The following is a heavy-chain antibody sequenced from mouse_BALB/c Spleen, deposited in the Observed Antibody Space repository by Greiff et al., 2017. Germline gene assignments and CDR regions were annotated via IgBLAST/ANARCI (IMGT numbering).Heavy chain of an antibody. J-gene: IGHJ1*01. V-gene: IGHV2-9*02. CDR1: GFSLTSYG. CDR3: ARAPGTSLYWYFDV. Sequence: VQGVESGPGLVAPSQSLSITCTVSGFSLTSYGVHWVRQPPGKGLEWLGVIWAGGSTNYNSALMSRLSISKDNSKSQVFLKMNSLQTDDTAMYYCARAPGTSLYWYFDVWGAGTTVTVSS. D-gene: IGHD4-1*01. CDR2: IWAGGST.